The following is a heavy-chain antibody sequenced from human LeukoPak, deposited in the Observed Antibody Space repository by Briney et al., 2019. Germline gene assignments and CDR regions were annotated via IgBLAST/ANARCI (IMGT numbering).Heavy chain of an antibody. J-gene: IGHJ3*02. V-gene: IGHV1-8*01. CDR2: MNPNSGNT. Sequence: ASVKVSCKASGYTFTSYDINWVRQATGQGLEWMGWMNPNSGNTGYAQKFQGRVTMTRNTSISTAYIELSSLRSEDTAVYYCARGAYLWFGDTDAFDIWGQGTMVTVSS. CDR3: ARGAYLWFGDTDAFDI. D-gene: IGHD3-10*01. CDR1: GYTFTSYD.